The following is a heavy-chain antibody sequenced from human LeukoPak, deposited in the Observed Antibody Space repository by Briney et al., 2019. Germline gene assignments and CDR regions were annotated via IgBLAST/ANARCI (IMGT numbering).Heavy chain of an antibody. CDR1: GFTFSSYS. V-gene: IGHV3-21*04. CDR2: ISSSSSYI. Sequence: GGSLRLSCAASGFTFSSYSMTWVRQAPGKGLEWVSSISSSSSYIYYADSVKGRFTISRDNAKNSLYLQMNSLRAEDTAVYYCAKDDSSATLSCFDYWGQGTLVTVSS. D-gene: IGHD6-19*01. CDR3: AKDDSSATLSCFDY. J-gene: IGHJ4*02.